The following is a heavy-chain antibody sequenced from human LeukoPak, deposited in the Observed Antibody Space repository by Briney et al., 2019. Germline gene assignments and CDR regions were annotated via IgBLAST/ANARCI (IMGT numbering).Heavy chain of an antibody. Sequence: SDTLSLTCTVSGGSLSNFYWSWLRQAAGKRLEWIGFIYTTGITDYNPSLKSRVTMSIDTSKNQFSLRLSSVTAADTAVYYCARDLGRYDYWGHGTLVAVSS. V-gene: IGHV4-4*07. J-gene: IGHJ4*01. CDR3: ARDLGRYDY. CDR2: IYTTGIT. CDR1: GGSLSNFY. D-gene: IGHD1-26*01.